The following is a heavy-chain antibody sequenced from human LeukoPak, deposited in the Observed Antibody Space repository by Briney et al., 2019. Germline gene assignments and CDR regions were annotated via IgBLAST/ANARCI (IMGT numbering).Heavy chain of an antibody. V-gene: IGHV3-9*01. CDR1: GFTFDDYA. D-gene: IGHD6-19*01. J-gene: IGHJ4*02. CDR3: AKDGYSSGWYIDY. CDR2: ISSNSGNI. Sequence: GGSLRLSCTASGFTFDDYAMHWVRQAPGKGLEWVSSISSNSGNIGYADSVKGRFTISRDNAKNSLYLQMNSLRAEDTALYYCAKDGYSSGWYIDYWGQGTLVTVSS.